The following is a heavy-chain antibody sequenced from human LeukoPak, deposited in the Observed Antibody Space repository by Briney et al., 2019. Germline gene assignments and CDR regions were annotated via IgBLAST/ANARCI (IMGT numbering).Heavy chain of an antibody. CDR1: GVSISSGDYY. CDR3: ARSRIFYYYGMDV. J-gene: IGHJ6*02. CDR2: IYYNGGT. D-gene: IGHD3-3*02. V-gene: IGHV4-30-4*01. Sequence: PSQTLPLTCTVSGVSISSGDYYWSWIRQPPGRGLEWIGYIYYNGGTYHNPSLKSRVTISVDTSKNQFSLKLSSVTAADTAVYSCARSRIFYYYGMDVWGQGTTVTVSS.